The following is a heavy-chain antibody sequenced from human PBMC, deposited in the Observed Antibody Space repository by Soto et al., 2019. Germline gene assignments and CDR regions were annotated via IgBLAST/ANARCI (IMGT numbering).Heavy chain of an antibody. CDR2: IYYSGST. J-gene: IGHJ4*02. CDR1: GGSISSSSYY. V-gene: IGHV4-39*01. CDR3: ASIGIAAAGIYYFDY. Sequence: SETLSLTCTVSGGSISSSSYYWGWIRQPPGKGLEWIGSIYYSGSTYYNPSLKSRVTISVDTSKNQFSLKLSSVTAADTAVYYCASIGIAAAGIYYFDYWGQGTLVTVSS. D-gene: IGHD6-13*01.